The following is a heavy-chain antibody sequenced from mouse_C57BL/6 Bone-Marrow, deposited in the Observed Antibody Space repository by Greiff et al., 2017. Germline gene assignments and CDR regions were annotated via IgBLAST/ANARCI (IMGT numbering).Heavy chain of an antibody. CDR2: IDPANGNT. CDR1: GFNIKNTY. Sequence: VQLKESVAELVRPGDSVKLSCTASGFNIKNTYMHWVKQRPEQGQEWIGRIDPANGNTKYAPKFKGKATITADTSSNTAYLQLSSLTSEDTAIYYCARGLLCRGFAYWGQGTLVTVSA. V-gene: IGHV14-3*01. D-gene: IGHD2-1*01. J-gene: IGHJ3*01. CDR3: ARGLLCRGFAY.